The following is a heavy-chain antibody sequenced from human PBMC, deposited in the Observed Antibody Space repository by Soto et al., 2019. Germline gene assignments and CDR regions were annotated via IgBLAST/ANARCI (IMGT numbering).Heavy chain of an antibody. Sequence: QVQLQESGPGLVKPSQTLSLTCTVSGGSISSGGDYWNGIRQHPGKGLEWIGYIYYIGSTYYNPSLNSRVTISLDTSKNQFSLKLSSVTAADTAVYYCARSVFPWGQGTLVTVSS. CDR2: IYYIGST. CDR1: GGSISSGGDY. CDR3: ARSVFP. V-gene: IGHV4-31*03. J-gene: IGHJ5*02.